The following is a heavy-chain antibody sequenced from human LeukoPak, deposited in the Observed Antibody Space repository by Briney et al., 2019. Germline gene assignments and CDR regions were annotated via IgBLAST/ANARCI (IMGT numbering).Heavy chain of an antibody. J-gene: IGHJ5*02. CDR1: RYTFTGYF. CDR2: INPDSGGT. CDR3: ARDGGYQLLYDWFDP. Sequence: GASVKVSCKASRYTFTGYFIHWVRQAPGQGLEWMGWINPDSGGTNYGQNFQGRVTMTRDTSISTTYMELSRLRSDDTAVYYCARDGGYQLLYDWFDPWGQGTLVTVSS. D-gene: IGHD2-2*02. V-gene: IGHV1-2*02.